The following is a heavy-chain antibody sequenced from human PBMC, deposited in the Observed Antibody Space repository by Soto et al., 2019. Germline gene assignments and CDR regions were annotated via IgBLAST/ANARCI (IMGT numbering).Heavy chain of an antibody. V-gene: IGHV1-18*04. J-gene: IGHJ4*02. CDR1: GYSFTSYG. CDR2: ISAYNGNT. Sequence: XSVKVAYKASGYSFTSYGIIWVRQAPGQGLEWMGWISAYNGNTNYAQKLQGRVTMTTDTSTSTAYMELRSLRSDDTAVYYCARDNNWNRMLDYWGQGTLVTVSS. D-gene: IGHD1-20*01. CDR3: ARDNNWNRMLDY.